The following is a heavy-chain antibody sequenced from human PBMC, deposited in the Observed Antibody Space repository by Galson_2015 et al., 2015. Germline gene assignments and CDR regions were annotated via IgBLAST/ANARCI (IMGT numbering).Heavy chain of an antibody. CDR2: IDPTDSYT. CDR3: ARLSGDSMIWD. J-gene: IGHJ4*02. D-gene: IGHD3/OR15-3a*01. Sequence: QSGAEVKKPGESLRVSCKGSGYSFTTYWISWVRQMPGKGLEWMGKIDPTDSYTMYGPSFQGHVTMSVDKSISTAYLQWSSLKASDSAMYYSARLSGDSMIWDWGQGTLVTLSS. CDR1: GYSFTTYW. V-gene: IGHV5-10-1*01.